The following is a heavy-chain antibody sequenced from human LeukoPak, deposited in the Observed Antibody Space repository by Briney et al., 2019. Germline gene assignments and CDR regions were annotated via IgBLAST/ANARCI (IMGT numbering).Heavy chain of an antibody. J-gene: IGHJ4*02. D-gene: IGHD4-17*01. CDR3: AYGDHLGPFGY. V-gene: IGHV3-23*01. CDR1: GFTFSSYA. CDR2: ISGSGGST. Sequence: GGSLRLSCAASGFTFSSYAMSWVRQAPGKGLEWVSAISGSGGSTYYADSVKGRFTISRDNSKNTLYLQMNSLRAEDTAVYYCAYGDHLGPFGYWGQGTLVTVSS.